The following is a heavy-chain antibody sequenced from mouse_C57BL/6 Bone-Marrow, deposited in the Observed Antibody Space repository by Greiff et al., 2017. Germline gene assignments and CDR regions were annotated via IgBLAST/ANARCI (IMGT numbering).Heavy chain of an antibody. CDR1: GYTFTSYW. CDR3: GRYGFAWFAY. J-gene: IGHJ3*01. CDR2: IYPGSGST. Sequence: VQLQQPGAELVKPGASVKMSCKASGYTFTSYWITWVKQRPGQGLEWIGDIYPGSGSTNYNEKFKSKATLTVDTASSTASMQLSSLTSEDSAVYYCGRYGFAWFAYWGQGTLVTVSA. V-gene: IGHV1-55*01. D-gene: IGHD2-2*01.